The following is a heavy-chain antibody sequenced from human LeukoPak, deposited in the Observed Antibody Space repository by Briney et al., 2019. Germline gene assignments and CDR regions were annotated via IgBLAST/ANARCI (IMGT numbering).Heavy chain of an antibody. CDR2: IYYSGST. V-gene: IGHV4-30-4*01. Sequence: SETLSLTCTVSGGSISSGDYYWSWIRQPPGKGLEWIGYIYYSGSTYYNPSLKSRLTISVDTSKNQFSLKLSSVTAADTAVYYCARALPGYYYDRSGYNNWFDPWGQGTLVTVSS. CDR1: GGSISSGDYY. D-gene: IGHD3-22*01. CDR3: ARALPGYYYDRSGYNNWFDP. J-gene: IGHJ5*02.